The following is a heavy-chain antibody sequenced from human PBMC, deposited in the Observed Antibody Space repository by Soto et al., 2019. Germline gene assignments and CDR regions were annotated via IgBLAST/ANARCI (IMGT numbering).Heavy chain of an antibody. CDR3: ARGPAAGTVDY. D-gene: IGHD6-13*01. CDR1: GGSFSGYY. CDR2: INHSGST. V-gene: IGHV4-34*01. J-gene: IGHJ4*02. Sequence: QVQLQQWGAGLLKPSETLSLTCAVYGGSFSGYYWSWIRQPPGKGLEWIGEINHSGSTNYNPSLKSRVTISVDTAKNQFSLKLSSVTAADTAVYYCARGPAAGTVDYWGQGTLVTVSS.